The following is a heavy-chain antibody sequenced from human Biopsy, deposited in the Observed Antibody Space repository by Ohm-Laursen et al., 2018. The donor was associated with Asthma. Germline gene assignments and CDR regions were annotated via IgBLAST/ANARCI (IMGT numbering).Heavy chain of an antibody. Sequence: SLRLSCSAFGFTLTTYDINWVRQAPGKGLEWVAVIWYDGTNKYYGDSVKGRFTISRDNSKNTLYLQMNTLSAEDTAVYYCAKVQAESYSYYDVDVWGQGTTVTVSS. V-gene: IGHV3-33*06. D-gene: IGHD4-11*01. J-gene: IGHJ6*02. CDR3: AKVQAESYSYYDVDV. CDR2: IWYDGTNK. CDR1: GFTLTTYD.